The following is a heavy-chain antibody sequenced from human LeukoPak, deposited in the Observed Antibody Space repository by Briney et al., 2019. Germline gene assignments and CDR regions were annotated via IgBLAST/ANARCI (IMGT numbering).Heavy chain of an antibody. D-gene: IGHD2-21*02. CDR2: INPNSGDR. CDR3: ARPNGDFYNWFDP. CDR1: GYTFTDYY. J-gene: IGHJ5*02. Sequence: ASVMVSCKASGYTFTDYYIHWVRQAPGQGFEWMGSINPNSGDRNYAQRFQDRVTLTRDTSISTAYMELTNLRTDDTAIYYCARPNGDFYNWFDPWGQGTLVTVSS. V-gene: IGHV1-2*02.